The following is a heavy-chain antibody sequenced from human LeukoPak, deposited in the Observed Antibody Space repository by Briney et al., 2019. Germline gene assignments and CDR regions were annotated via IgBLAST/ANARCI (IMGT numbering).Heavy chain of an antibody. V-gene: IGHV1-2*06. CDR1: GYTLTAYY. CDR2: INPNSGGT. CDR3: ARGEVSSWYDYFQH. J-gene: IGHJ1*01. D-gene: IGHD6-13*01. Sequence: GASVKVSCKASGYTLTAYYIYWVRQAPGQGLEWMGRINPNSGGTKYAKKFQGRVTMTRDTSISTGYMELSRLRSDDTAVYYCARGEVSSWYDYFQHWGQGSLVTVSS.